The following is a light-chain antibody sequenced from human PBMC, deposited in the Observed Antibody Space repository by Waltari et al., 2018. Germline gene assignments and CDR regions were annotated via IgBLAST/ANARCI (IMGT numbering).Light chain of an antibody. Sequence: DIHLTQSPPFLSASVGDRATITFRASQGMSSSFAWYQPNPGNAPKLLIYAASTLQGGVPSRFSGSGSGTEFPLTISSLQPEDFATYYCQQLNSYPPGLTFGGGTKVEIK. CDR3: QQLNSYPPGLT. V-gene: IGKV1-9*01. CDR2: AAS. CDR1: QGMSSS. J-gene: IGKJ4*01.